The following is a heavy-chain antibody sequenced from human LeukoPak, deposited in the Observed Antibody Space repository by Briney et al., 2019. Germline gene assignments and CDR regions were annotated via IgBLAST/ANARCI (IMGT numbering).Heavy chain of an antibody. V-gene: IGHV3-23*01. Sequence: HPGGSLRLSCAASGLTFSSYAMRWVRRAPGKGLEWVSAISGSGGSTDYADSVKGRFTITRDNSKNTLYLQLSSLRAEDTAVYYCAKAAYSSGWFHLIAFDMWGQGTMVTVSS. CDR1: GLTFSSYA. J-gene: IGHJ3*02. CDR2: ISGSGGST. CDR3: AKAAYSSGWFHLIAFDM. D-gene: IGHD6-19*01.